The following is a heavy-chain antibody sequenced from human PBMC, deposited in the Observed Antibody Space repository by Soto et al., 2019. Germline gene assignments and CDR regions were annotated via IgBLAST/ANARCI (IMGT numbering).Heavy chain of an antibody. V-gene: IGHV1-18*01. CDR3: AIADYGDDDY. J-gene: IGHJ4*02. CDR1: GYTFATST. CDR2: IKAYSGNT. Sequence: QLQLVQSGPEAKKPGASVKVSCKASGYTFATSTISWLRQAPGQGPEWMGWIKAYSGNTNYAQKLQGRFTMTTDTSTSTAYMELRSLTTGDTAIYYCAIADYGDDDYWGQGTLVTVSS. D-gene: IGHD4-17*01.